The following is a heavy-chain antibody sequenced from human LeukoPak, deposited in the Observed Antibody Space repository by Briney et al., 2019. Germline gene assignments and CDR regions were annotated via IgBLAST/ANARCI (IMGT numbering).Heavy chain of an antibody. D-gene: IGHD2-2*02. Sequence: GGSLRLSCAASGFTFSSYAMSWVRQAPGKGLEWDSAISGSGSSTYYADSVKGRFTISRDNSKNTLYLQMNSLRAEDTAVYYCAKGPLCSSTTCYTTGRFDHWGQGTLVTVSS. CDR1: GFTFSSYA. V-gene: IGHV3-23*01. CDR2: ISGSGSST. J-gene: IGHJ4*02. CDR3: AKGPLCSSTTCYTTGRFDH.